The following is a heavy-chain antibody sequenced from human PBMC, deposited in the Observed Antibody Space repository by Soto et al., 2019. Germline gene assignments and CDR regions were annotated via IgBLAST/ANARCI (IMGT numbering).Heavy chain of an antibody. CDR2: IYHSGST. D-gene: IGHD2-15*01. CDR3: ARGGSKTLKATSKGTDNWFDP. CDR1: GGSISSGGYS. J-gene: IGHJ5*02. Sequence: PSETLSLTCAVSGGSISSGGYSWSWIRQPPGKGLEWIGYIYHSGSTYYNPSLKSRVTISVDRSKNQFSLKLSSVTAADTAVYYCARGGSKTLKATSKGTDNWFDPWGQGTLVTVSS. V-gene: IGHV4-30-2*01.